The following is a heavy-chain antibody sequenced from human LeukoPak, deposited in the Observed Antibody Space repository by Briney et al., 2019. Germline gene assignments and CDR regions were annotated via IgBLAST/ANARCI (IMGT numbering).Heavy chain of an antibody. J-gene: IGHJ4*02. CDR1: GGSISSYY. CDR2: IYYSGST. CDR3: ARPYGAAGLD. Sequence: EPSETLSLTCTVSGGSISSYYWSWIRQPPGKGLEWIGYIYYSGSTNYNPSLKSRVTISVDTSKNQFSLELSSVTAADTAVYYCARPYGAAGLDWGQGTLVTVSS. D-gene: IGHD4-17*01. V-gene: IGHV4-59*08.